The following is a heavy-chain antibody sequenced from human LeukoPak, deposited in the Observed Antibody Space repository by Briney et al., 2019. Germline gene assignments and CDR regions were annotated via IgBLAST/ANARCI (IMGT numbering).Heavy chain of an antibody. Sequence: SQTLSLTCAISGDSVSSNSANWNWIRQSPSRGLEWLGRTCYRSKWYNDYAVSVKSRITINADTSKNQLSLQLNSVTPEDTAVYYCARVATGAPRYYYGMDVWGKGTTVTVSS. CDR3: ARVATGAPRYYYGMDV. CDR2: TCYRSKWYN. J-gene: IGHJ6*04. D-gene: IGHD1-1*01. CDR1: GDSVSSNSAN. V-gene: IGHV6-1*01.